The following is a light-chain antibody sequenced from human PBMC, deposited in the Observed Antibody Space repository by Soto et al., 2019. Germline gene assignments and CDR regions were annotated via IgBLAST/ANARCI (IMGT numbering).Light chain of an antibody. V-gene: IGLV2-14*01. CDR1: SSDVGGYNY. CDR3: SSYTSSSTPYV. Sequence: QSVLTQPASVSGSPGQSITISRTGTSSDVGGYNYVSWYQQHPVKAPKLMIYDVTNRPSGVSDRFSGSKSGNTAPLTISGLQAEDEADYYCSSYTSSSTPYVFGTGTKVTVL. J-gene: IGLJ1*01. CDR2: DVT.